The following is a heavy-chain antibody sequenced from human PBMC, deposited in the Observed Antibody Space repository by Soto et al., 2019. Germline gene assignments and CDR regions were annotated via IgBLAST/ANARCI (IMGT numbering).Heavy chain of an antibody. CDR1: GVTFSSYG. J-gene: IGHJ6*02. V-gene: IGHV3-30*18. CDR3: AKERLIYGMDV. CDR2: ISYDGSNK. D-gene: IGHD5-12*01. Sequence: GGSLRLSCAASGVTFSSYGMHWVRQAPGKGLEWVAVISYDGSNKYYADSVKGRFTISRDNSKNTLYLQMNSLRAEDTAVYYCAKERLIYGMDVWGQGTTVTVSS.